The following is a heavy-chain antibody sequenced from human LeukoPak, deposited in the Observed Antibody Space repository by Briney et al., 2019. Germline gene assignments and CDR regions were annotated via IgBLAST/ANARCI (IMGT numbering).Heavy chain of an antibody. Sequence: KSSETLSLACTVSGGSISSYYWSWIRQPPGKGLEWVGYIYYSGSTNYNPSLKSRVTISVDTSKNQFSLKLSSVTAADTAVYYCARYVVGANFDYWGQGTLVTVSS. CDR2: IYYSGST. V-gene: IGHV4-59*01. CDR3: ARYVVGANFDY. J-gene: IGHJ4*02. D-gene: IGHD1-26*01. CDR1: GGSISSYY.